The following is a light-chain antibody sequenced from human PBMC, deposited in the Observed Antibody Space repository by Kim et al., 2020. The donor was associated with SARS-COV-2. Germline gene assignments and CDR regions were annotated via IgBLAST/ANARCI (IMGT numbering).Light chain of an antibody. Sequence: EIVLTQSPATLSLSPGERATLSCRASQGVGTYLAWYQQRPGQAPRLLIYDASNRAAGIPARFSGSGSGTDFTLTISSLEPEDFAVYYCQQRTNRPPWTFGQGTKVDIK. J-gene: IGKJ1*01. CDR2: DAS. V-gene: IGKV3-11*01. CDR3: QQRTNRPPWT. CDR1: QGVGTY.